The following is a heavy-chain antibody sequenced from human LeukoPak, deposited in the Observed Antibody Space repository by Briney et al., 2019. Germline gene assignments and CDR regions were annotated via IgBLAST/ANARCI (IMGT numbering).Heavy chain of an antibody. D-gene: IGHD4-17*01. CDR1: GYTFTGYY. V-gene: IGHV1-2*04. CDR3: AAGDYGDYLCRY. CDR2: INPNSGGT. Sequence: ASVKVSCKASGYTFTGYYMHWVRQAPGQGLEWMGWINPNSGGTNYAQKFQGWVTMTRDTSISTAYMELSRLRSDDTAVYYCAAGDYGDYLCRYWGQGTLVTVSS. J-gene: IGHJ4*02.